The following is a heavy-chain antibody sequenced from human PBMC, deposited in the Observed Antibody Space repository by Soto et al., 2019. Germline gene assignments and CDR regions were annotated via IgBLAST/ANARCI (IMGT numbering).Heavy chain of an antibody. J-gene: IGHJ6*02. V-gene: IGHV3-23*01. Sequence: PGGSLRLSCAASGFTFSSYAMSWVRQAPGKGLEWVSAISGSGGSTYYAHSVKGRFTISRDNAKNTLYLQMNSLRAEDTAVYYCAKAVSAITSHQYYYGMDVWGQGTTVTVSS. CDR3: AKAVSAITSHQYYYGMDV. D-gene: IGHD3-16*01. CDR1: GFTFSSYA. CDR2: ISGSGGST.